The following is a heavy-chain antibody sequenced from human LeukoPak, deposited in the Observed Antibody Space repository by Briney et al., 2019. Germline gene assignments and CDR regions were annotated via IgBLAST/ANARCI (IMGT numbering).Heavy chain of an antibody. J-gene: IGHJ4*02. CDR2: INPSGGST. CDR3: ASDYYYDSSGFSSYFDY. CDR1: GYTFTSYY. Sequence: ASVKVSCKASGYTFTSYYLYWVRQAPGQGLEWMGVINPSGGSTTSAQKFQGRVTMTRDTSTSTVYMELRSLRSEDTAVYYCASDYYYDSSGFSSYFDYWGQGTLVTVSS. D-gene: IGHD3-22*01. V-gene: IGHV1-46*01.